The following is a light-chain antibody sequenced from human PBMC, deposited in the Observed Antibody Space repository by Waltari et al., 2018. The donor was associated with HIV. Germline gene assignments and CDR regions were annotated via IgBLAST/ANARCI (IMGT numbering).Light chain of an antibody. CDR2: DTS. V-gene: IGKV3-11*01. CDR3: QQRARWPVT. CDR1: ESIGSY. J-gene: IGKJ5*01. Sequence: EIVLTQSPDTLSLSPGDRATLYCRANESIGSYIAWYRQKPGQVPSVLMFDTSRRATDIPERFSGSRSETDFTLTISSLEPEDFAMYYCQQRARWPVTFGQGTRVDI.